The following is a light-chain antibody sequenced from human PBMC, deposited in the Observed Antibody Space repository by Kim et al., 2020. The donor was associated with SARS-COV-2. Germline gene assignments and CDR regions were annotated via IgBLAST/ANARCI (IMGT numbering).Light chain of an antibody. CDR1: QSVDRTV. Sequence: SPGEGAPLSRRASQSVDRTVLARDPQKPRQTPRLLIYGASSRATGIPDRFSGSGSGTDFTLTISRLEPEDFAVYFCQRYGSSLWTFGQGTKVDI. CDR3: QRYGSSLWT. J-gene: IGKJ1*01. CDR2: GAS. V-gene: IGKV3-20*01.